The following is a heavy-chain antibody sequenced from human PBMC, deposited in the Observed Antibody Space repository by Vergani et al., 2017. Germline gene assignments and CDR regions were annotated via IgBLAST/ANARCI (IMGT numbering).Heavy chain of an antibody. Sequence: QVQLVQSGSEVRKPGASVKVSCQVSGYSLTELTIHWVRQAPGKGLEWMGGFDPEHGEVTFAHHIQGRVTMTEDRSTDTAYMELSSLRPEDTALYYCAIVTDYYGCSGYYLDYWGQGTLVTVSS. J-gene: IGHJ4*02. V-gene: IGHV1-24*01. CDR3: AIVTDYYGCSGYYLDY. CDR2: FDPEHGEV. D-gene: IGHD3-22*01. CDR1: GYSLTELT.